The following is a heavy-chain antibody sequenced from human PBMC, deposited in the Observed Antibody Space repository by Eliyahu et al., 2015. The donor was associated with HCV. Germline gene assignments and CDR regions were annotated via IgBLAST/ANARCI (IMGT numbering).Heavy chain of an antibody. J-gene: IGHJ2*01. V-gene: IGHV4-38-2*01. CDR1: GYSISSGYY. CDR2: IFLSGST. Sequence: QVQLQESGPGLVNPSETLSLTCAVSGYSISSGYYWGWIRQPPGKGLEWIVGIFLSGSTFYTPSLKSRVTISIDMSKNQFSLKLISVTAADTAVYYCARALWAFGSGSSYGYFDLWGRGTLVTVSS. CDR3: ARALWAFGSGSSYGYFDL. D-gene: IGHD3-10*01.